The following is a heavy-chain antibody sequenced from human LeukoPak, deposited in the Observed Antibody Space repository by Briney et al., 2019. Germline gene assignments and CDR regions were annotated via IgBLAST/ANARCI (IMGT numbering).Heavy chain of an antibody. D-gene: IGHD1-26*01. J-gene: IGHJ4*02. CDR2: IYSGGTT. Sequence: PGGSLRLSCAASGFTVSSYYMSWVRQAPGKGLEWVSVIYSGGTTHYADSVKGRFTISRDNSRNTLYLQMNSLRVEDTAIYYCATPTGSYPGGFDNWGQGTLVTVSS. V-gene: IGHV3-53*01. CDR1: GFTVSSYY. CDR3: ATPTGSYPGGFDN.